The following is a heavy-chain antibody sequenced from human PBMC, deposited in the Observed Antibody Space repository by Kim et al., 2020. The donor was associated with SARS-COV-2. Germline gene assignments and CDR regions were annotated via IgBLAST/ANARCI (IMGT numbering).Heavy chain of an antibody. J-gene: IGHJ4*02. V-gene: IGHV4-59*08. D-gene: IGHD3-22*01. Sequence: SETLSLTCTVSGGPISSYYWSWIRQPPGKGLEWIGYIYYSGSTNYNPSLKSRVTISVDTSKNQFSLKLSSVTAADTAVYYCASYYYDSSGYYYEYWGQGTLVTVSS. CDR1: GGPISSYY. CDR3: ASYYYDSSGYYYEY. CDR2: IYYSGST.